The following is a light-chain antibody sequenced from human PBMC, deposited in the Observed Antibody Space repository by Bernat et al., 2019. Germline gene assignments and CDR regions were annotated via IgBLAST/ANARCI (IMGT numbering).Light chain of an antibody. CDR3: AAWDDNLNSAV. CDR1: SSNIGSNT. J-gene: IGLJ2*01. Sequence: QSVLTQPPSASGTPGQRVTISCSGSSSNIGSNTVNWYQQLPGTAPKLLIYSNNQRPSGVPDRFSGSKSGTSASLAISGLQSEDEADYYCAAWDDNLNSAVFGGGTKLTVL. V-gene: IGLV1-44*01. CDR2: SNN.